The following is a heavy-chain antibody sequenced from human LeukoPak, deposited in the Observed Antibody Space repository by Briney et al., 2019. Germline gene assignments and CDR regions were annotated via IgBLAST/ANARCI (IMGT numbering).Heavy chain of an antibody. Sequence: SETLSLTCTVSGGSISSYYWSWNRQPPGKGLEWIGYIYYSGSTNYNPSLKSRVTISVDTSKNQFSLKLSSVTAADTAAYYCARGQYSYGYYPYYYGMDVWGQGTTVTVSS. V-gene: IGHV4-59*01. D-gene: IGHD5-18*01. CDR2: IYYSGST. J-gene: IGHJ6*02. CDR3: ARGQYSYGYYPYYYGMDV. CDR1: GGSISSYY.